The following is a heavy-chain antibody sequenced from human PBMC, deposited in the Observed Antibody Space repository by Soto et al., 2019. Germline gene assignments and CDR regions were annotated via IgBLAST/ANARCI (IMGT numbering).Heavy chain of an antibody. CDR1: GYTFTSYD. V-gene: IGHV1-8*01. CDR2: MNPNSGNT. D-gene: IGHD3-3*01. J-gene: IGHJ6*01. Sequence: ASVKVSCKASGYTFTSYDINWVRQATGQGLEWMGWMNPNSGNTGYAQKFQGRVTMTRNTSISTAYMELSSLRSEDTAVYYCARGKRRYDFWSGVSTSRSYYYYGMEVWGQVPTGT. CDR3: ARGKRRYDFWSGVSTSRSYYYYGMEV.